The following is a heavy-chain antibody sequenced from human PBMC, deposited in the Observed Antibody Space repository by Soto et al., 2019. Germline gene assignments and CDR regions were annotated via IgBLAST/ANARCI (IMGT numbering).Heavy chain of an antibody. D-gene: IGHD3-22*01. CDR3: ARGQDPGYYDSSGYAFDY. CDR1: GGTFSSYA. V-gene: IGHV1-69*13. Sequence: SVKVSCKASGGTFSSYAISWVRQAPGQGLEWMGGIIPIFGTANYAQKFQGRVTITADESTSTAYMELSSLRSEDTAVYYCARGQDPGYYDSSGYAFDYWGQGTLVTVSS. CDR2: IIPIFGTA. J-gene: IGHJ4*02.